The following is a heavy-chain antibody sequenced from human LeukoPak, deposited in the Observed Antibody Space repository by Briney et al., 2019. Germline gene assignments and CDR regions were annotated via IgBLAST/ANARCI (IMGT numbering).Heavy chain of an antibody. J-gene: IGHJ4*02. Sequence: GGSLRLSGAASGFTYSSYEMDGVGEGQGKGVEWVTSIWCDRSNKSYADPVKGRFTISRDNSNNTLYLQMNSLRAEDTAVYYCATGVWGIAVAGTNDPFHYWGQGTLVTVSS. CDR2: IWCDRSNK. V-gene: IGHV3-30*02. CDR1: GFTYSSYE. D-gene: IGHD6-19*01. CDR3: ATGVWGIAVAGTNDPFHY.